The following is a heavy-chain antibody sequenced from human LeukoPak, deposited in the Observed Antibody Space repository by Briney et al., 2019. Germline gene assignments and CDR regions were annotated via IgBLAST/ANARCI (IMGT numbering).Heavy chain of an antibody. V-gene: IGHV1-2*02. CDR2: INPNSGGT. D-gene: IGHD2-2*01. J-gene: IGHJ6*02. CDR1: GYTFTGYY. CDR3: ARVWCSSTSCYSRPDYYYGMDV. Sequence: ASVKVSCKASGYTFTGYYMHWVRQAPGQGLEWMGWINPNSGGTNYAQKFRGRVTMTRDTSISTAYMELSRLRSDDTAVYYCARVWCSSTSCYSRPDYYYGMDVWGQGTTVTVSS.